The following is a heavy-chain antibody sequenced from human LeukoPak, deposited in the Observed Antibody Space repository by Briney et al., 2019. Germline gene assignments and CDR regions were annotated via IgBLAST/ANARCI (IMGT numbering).Heavy chain of an antibody. CDR3: TRFASSSSTFDY. V-gene: IGHV3-73*01. CDR1: GFTFSGSA. J-gene: IGHJ4*02. D-gene: IGHD6-6*01. CDR2: IRSKANSYAT. Sequence: GGSLRLSCAASGFTFSGSAMHWVRQASGKGLEWVGRIRSKANSYATAYAASVKGRFTISRGDSKNTAYLQMNSLKTEDTAVYYCTRFASSSSTFDYWGQGTLVTVSS.